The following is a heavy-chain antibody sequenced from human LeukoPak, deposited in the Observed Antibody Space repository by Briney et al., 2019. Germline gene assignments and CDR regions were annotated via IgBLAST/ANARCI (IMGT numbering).Heavy chain of an antibody. V-gene: IGHV4-61*02. D-gene: IGHD2-15*01. Sequence: PSEPLSLTCTVSGGSISSGSYYWSWIRQPAGKGLEWIGRIYTSGSTNYNPSLKSRVTISVDTSKNQFSLKLSSVTAADTAVYYCAREGGGGSVEYWGQGTLVTVSS. CDR3: AREGGGGSVEY. CDR2: IYTSGST. J-gene: IGHJ4*02. CDR1: GGSISSGSYY.